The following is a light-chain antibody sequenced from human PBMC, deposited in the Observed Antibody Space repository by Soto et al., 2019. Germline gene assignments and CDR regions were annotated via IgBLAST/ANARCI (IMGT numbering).Light chain of an antibody. CDR3: QHYVIWPLT. Sequence: EIVMTQSPATLSVSPGAGATLSCRASQGICDTLAWYQQKPGQTPRLLIYDTSIRATGVPARFSGSRSGAEYTLTISSLQSEDFAIYYCQHYVIWPLTFGGGPKVESK. CDR1: QGICDT. J-gene: IGKJ4*01. CDR2: DTS. V-gene: IGKV3-15*01.